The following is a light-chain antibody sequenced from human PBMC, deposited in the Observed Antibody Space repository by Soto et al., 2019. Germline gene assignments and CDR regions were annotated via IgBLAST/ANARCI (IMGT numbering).Light chain of an antibody. V-gene: IGLV1-47*01. J-gene: IGLJ3*02. Sequence: QSVLTQSPSASGAPGQSVTISCFGSSSNIGSNYVYWYQQFPGTAPKLLFYNNDLRPPGVPDRFSGSKSGTSASLAISGLRPEDEADHYCSTWDDSVSAVPFGGGTKLTVL. CDR2: NND. CDR1: SSNIGSNY. CDR3: STWDDSVSAVP.